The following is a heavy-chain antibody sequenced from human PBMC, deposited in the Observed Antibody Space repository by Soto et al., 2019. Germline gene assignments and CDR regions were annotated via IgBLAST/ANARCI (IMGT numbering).Heavy chain of an antibody. J-gene: IGHJ4*02. D-gene: IGHD3-10*01. V-gene: IGHV3-23*01. CDR1: GLSLSIYG. CDR2: ITNSGATT. CDR3: ARGWLGDLLFDY. Sequence: EAQLLESGGGLVQPGGSLRLSCAASGLSLSIYGMSWVRQAPGKGLEWVSGITNSGATTYYADSVKGRFTISRDNSKNTLYLHMNSLRADDTAVYSCARGWLGDLLFDYWGQGTLVTVSS.